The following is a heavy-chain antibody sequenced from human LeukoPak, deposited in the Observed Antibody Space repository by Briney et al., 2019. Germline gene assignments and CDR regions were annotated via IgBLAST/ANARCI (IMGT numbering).Heavy chain of an antibody. CDR3: ARHGRSGRRYSGYDAYYYYMDV. CDR1: GYSISSGYY. V-gene: IGHV4-38-2*02. CDR2: IYHSGST. J-gene: IGHJ6*03. Sequence: PSETLSLTCTVSGYSISSGYYWGWIRQPPGKGLEWIGSIYHSGSTYYNPSLKSRVTISVDTSKNQFSLKLSSVTAADTAVYYCARHGRSGRRYSGYDAYYYYMDVWGKGTTVTISS. D-gene: IGHD5-12*01.